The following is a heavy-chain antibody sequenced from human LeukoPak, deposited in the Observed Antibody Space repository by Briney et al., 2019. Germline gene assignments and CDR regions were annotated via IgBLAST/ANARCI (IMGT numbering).Heavy chain of an antibody. J-gene: IGHJ4*02. CDR1: GAAFTKYG. Sequence: GGSLRLSCAASGAAFTKYGMKWVRQAAGAGLECISGISRSGDITHYADSVKGRFTISRDNVQNTLHLQMNSLRADDTALYYCATEGFYYWGPGTQVTVSS. V-gene: IGHV3-23*01. CDR3: ATEGFYY. CDR2: ISRSGDIT.